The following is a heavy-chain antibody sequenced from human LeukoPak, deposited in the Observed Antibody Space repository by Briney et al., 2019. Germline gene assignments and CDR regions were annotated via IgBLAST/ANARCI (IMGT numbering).Heavy chain of an antibody. Sequence: SETLSLTCAVYGGSFSGYYWSWIRQPPGKGLEWIGEINHSGSTNYNPSLKSRVTISVDTSKNQFSLKLSSVTAADTAVYYCARGRVAVAGTNFDYWGQGTLVTASS. D-gene: IGHD6-19*01. CDR2: INHSGST. J-gene: IGHJ4*02. CDR1: GGSFSGYY. CDR3: ARGRVAVAGTNFDY. V-gene: IGHV4-34*01.